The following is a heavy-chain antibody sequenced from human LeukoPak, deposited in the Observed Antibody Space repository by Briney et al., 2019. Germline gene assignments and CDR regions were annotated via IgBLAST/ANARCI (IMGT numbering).Heavy chain of an antibody. CDR3: VSDSSGWYAY. CDR2: ISAYNGNT. J-gene: IGHJ4*02. D-gene: IGHD6-19*01. CDR1: GYTFTSYG. V-gene: IGHV1-18*01. Sequence: ASVKVSCKASGYTFTSYGISWVRQAPGQGLECMGWISAYNGNTNYAQRFQGRVTMTTDTSTSTAYMELRSLRSDDTAVYYCVSDSSGWYAYWGQGTLVTVSS.